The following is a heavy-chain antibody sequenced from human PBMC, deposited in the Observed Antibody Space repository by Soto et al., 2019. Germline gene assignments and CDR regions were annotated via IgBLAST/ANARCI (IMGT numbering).Heavy chain of an antibody. Sequence: GASVKVSCKASGYTFTSYGISWVRQAPGQGLEWMGWISAYNGNTNYAQKLQGRVTMTTDTSTSTAYMELRSLRSDDTAVYYCARDVPLINYYGSGTNWFDPWGQGTLVTVSS. CDR3: ARDVPLINYYGSGTNWFDP. V-gene: IGHV1-18*01. D-gene: IGHD3-10*01. J-gene: IGHJ5*02. CDR2: ISAYNGNT. CDR1: GYTFTSYG.